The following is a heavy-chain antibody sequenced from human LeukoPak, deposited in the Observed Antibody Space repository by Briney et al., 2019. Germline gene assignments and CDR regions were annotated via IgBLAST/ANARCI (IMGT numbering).Heavy chain of an antibody. Sequence: ASVKVSCKASGYTFTSYGISWVRQAPGQGLEWMGWISAYNGNTNYAQKLQGRVTMTTDTSTSTAYMELRSLRSDDTAVYYFARAIIAVAGTSSAFDIWGQGTMVTVSS. CDR1: GYTFTSYG. J-gene: IGHJ3*02. D-gene: IGHD6-19*01. CDR2: ISAYNGNT. CDR3: ARAIIAVAGTSSAFDI. V-gene: IGHV1-18*01.